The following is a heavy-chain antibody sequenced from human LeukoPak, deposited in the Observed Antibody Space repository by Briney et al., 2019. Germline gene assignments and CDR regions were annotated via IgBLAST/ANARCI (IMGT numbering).Heavy chain of an antibody. CDR1: GFTSSDYY. CDR2: ISSSGSTI. D-gene: IGHD3-22*01. V-gene: IGHV3-11*01. CDR3: ARDQYYDSSGYYGY. Sequence: GGSLRLSCAASGFTSSDYYMSWIRQAPGKGLEWVSYISSSGSTIYYADSVKGRFTISRDNAKNSLYLQMNSLRAEDTAVYYCARDQYYDSSGYYGYWGQGTLVTVSS. J-gene: IGHJ4*02.